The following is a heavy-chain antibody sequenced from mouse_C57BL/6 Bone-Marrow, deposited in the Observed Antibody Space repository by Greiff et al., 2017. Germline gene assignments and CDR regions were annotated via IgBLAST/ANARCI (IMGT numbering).Heavy chain of an antibody. CDR1: GYTFTSYG. Sequence: QVQLKQSGAELARPGASVKLSCKASGYTFTSYGISWVKQRTGQGLEWIGEIYPRSGNTYYNEKFKGKATLTADKSSSTAYMELRSLTSEDSAVYFCAIDGYYPYYFDYWGQGTTLTVSS. CDR3: AIDGYYPYYFDY. D-gene: IGHD2-3*01. CDR2: IYPRSGNT. J-gene: IGHJ2*01. V-gene: IGHV1-81*01.